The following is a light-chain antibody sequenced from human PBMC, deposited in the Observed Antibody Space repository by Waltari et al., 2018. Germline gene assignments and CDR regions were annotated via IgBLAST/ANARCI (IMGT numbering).Light chain of an antibody. CDR2: DAS. J-gene: IGKJ2*01. V-gene: IGKV3-15*01. CDR1: QSVYSN. CDR3: QQYINWPLT. Sequence: EVVMTQSPATLSVSPGERATLSCRASQSVYSNLAWYQQKPGQAPRLLIYDASTRATVIPARLSGSWSGTEFTLTISSLQSEDFAVYYCQQYINWPLTFGQGTKLEIK.